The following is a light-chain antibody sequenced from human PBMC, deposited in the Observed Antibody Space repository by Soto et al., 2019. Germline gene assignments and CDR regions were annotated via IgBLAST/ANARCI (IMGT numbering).Light chain of an antibody. CDR1: QSVSSSY. CDR3: QQYGSSPPT. J-gene: IGKJ5*01. V-gene: IGKV3-20*01. CDR2: GAS. Sequence: EIVLTQSPATLALSPGERATLSCRASQSVSSSYLAWYQQKPGQAPRLLIYGASSRATGIPDRLSGSGSGTDFTLTISRLEPEDFAVYYCQQYGSSPPTFGQGTRLEIK.